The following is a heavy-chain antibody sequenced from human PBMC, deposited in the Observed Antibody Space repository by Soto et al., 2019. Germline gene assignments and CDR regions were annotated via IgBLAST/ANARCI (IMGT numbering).Heavy chain of an antibody. V-gene: IGHV3-23*01. J-gene: IGHJ4*02. CDR2: IIGSVGII. CDR1: GFTFSSYA. CDR3: AKDARKVVAPTQNDY. D-gene: IGHD3-22*01. Sequence: GGSLRLSCAASGFTFSSYAMSWVRQAPGKGLEWVSVIIGSVGIIFYADSVRGLFTISRDNSKNTLYLQMNSLRAEYTAVYYCAKDARKVVAPTQNDYWGQGTLVTVSS.